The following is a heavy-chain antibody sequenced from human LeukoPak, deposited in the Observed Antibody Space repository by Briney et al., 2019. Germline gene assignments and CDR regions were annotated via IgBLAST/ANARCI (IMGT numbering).Heavy chain of an antibody. CDR1: GYTFTIYG. CDR2: ISPYNGKT. D-gene: IGHD3-22*01. Sequence: ASVKVSCKASGYTFTIYGISWVRQAPGQGLEWMGWISPYNGKTNYAQKLQGRVTMTTDTSTSTVYMELSSLRSEDTAVYYCARDADDSSGYSNFDYWGQGTLVTVSS. J-gene: IGHJ4*02. V-gene: IGHV1-18*01. CDR3: ARDADDSSGYSNFDY.